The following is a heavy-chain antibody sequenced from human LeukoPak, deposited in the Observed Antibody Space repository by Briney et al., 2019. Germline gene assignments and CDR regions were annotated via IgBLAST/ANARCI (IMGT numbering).Heavy chain of an antibody. V-gene: IGHV4-4*07. CDR1: GGSISSYY. Sequence: PSETLSLTCTVSGGSISSYYWSWIRQPAGKGLEWIGRIYTSGSTNYNPSLKSRVTISVDKSKNQFSLKLSSVTAADTAVYYCASPYDSSGYYADYWGQGTLVTVSS. CDR3: ASPYDSSGYYADY. D-gene: IGHD3-22*01. J-gene: IGHJ4*02. CDR2: IYTSGST.